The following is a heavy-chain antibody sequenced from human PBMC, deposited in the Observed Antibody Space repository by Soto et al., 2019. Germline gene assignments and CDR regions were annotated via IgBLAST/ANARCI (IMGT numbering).Heavy chain of an antibody. J-gene: IGHJ5*02. Sequence: QVQLVESGGGVVQPGRSLRLSCAASGFTFSTYAMHWVRQAPGKGLEWVAVISYDGSNEYYADSVKGRFTISRDNSKNTLYLQMNSLRAEDTAVYYCARASRTTVTTYGWFDPWGQGTLVTVSS. CDR1: GFTFSTYA. CDR2: ISYDGSNE. CDR3: ARASRTTVTTYGWFDP. V-gene: IGHV3-30-3*01. D-gene: IGHD4-17*01.